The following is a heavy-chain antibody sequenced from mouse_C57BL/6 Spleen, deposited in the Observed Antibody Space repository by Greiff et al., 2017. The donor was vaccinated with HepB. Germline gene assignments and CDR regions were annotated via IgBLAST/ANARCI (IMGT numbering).Heavy chain of an antibody. J-gene: IGHJ1*03. D-gene: IGHD2-5*01. CDR2: IDPSDSYT. V-gene: IGHV1-59*01. Sequence: QVQLQQPGAELVRPGTSVKLSCKASGYTFTSYWMHWVKQRPGQGLEWIGVIDPSDSYTNYNQKFKGKATLTVDTSSSTAYMQLSSLTSEDSAVYYCARWRVYSNHWYFDVWGTGTTVTVSS. CDR1: GYTFTSYW. CDR3: ARWRVYSNHWYFDV.